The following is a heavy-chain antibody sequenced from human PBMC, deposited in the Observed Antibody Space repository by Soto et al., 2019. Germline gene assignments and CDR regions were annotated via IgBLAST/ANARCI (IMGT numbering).Heavy chain of an antibody. Sequence: QVQLQESGPGLVKPSQTLSLTCTVSGGSISSGDYYWSWIRQPPGKGLEWIGYIYYSGSTYYNPSLKSRFTISVDTSKTLFSLKLGSVPAADAAVYYCARDLPYYYDSSVYYYPPSYGWFDPGGQGTLVTVSS. J-gene: IGHJ5*02. CDR3: ARDLPYYYDSSVYYYPPSYGWFDP. V-gene: IGHV4-30-4*01. D-gene: IGHD3-22*01. CDR2: IYYSGST. CDR1: GGSISSGDYY.